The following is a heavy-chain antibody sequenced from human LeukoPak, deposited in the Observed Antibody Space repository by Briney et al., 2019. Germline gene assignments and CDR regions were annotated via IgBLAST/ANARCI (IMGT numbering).Heavy chain of an antibody. Sequence: PGGSLSLSCVASGFTFSSYAMHWVRQAPGMGLEWVAVIWYDGSYKYYADSVKGRLTISRDTSKNMLFLQMNSLRAEDTAVYYCATRGSYFEDFWGQGTLVTVPS. CDR3: ATRGSYFEDF. CDR1: GFTFSSYA. V-gene: IGHV3-30*02. CDR2: IWYDGSYK. D-gene: IGHD1-26*01. J-gene: IGHJ4*02.